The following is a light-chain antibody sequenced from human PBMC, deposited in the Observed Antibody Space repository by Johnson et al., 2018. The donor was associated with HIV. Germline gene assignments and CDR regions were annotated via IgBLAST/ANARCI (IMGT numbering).Light chain of an antibody. CDR2: EDN. CDR3: GAWDRGRTAHFV. V-gene: IGLV1-51*02. Sequence: QSALTQPPSVSAAPGQKVTISCSGSRTNIGNNFVSWYQQFPGTAPKLLIYEDNKRTSGIPDRFSASKSGQSATLDITGLQTGAEADYYCGAWDRGRTAHFVFGTGTKITVL. J-gene: IGLJ1*01. CDR1: RTNIGNNF.